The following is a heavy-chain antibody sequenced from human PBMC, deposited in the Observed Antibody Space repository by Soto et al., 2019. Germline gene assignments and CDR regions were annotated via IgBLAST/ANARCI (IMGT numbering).Heavy chain of an antibody. D-gene: IGHD6-19*01. V-gene: IGHV3-74*01. Sequence: VESGGVLVQPGGSLRLSCAASGFTFDSHWMHWVRQAPGEGLVWVSRIKTDGSAAPYADSVKGRFTISRDNTKNTLYLQMNSLRAEDTAVYFCDRESGVAADCWGQGTLVTVS. CDR1: GFTFDSHW. CDR3: DRESGVAADC. CDR2: IKTDGSAA. J-gene: IGHJ4*02.